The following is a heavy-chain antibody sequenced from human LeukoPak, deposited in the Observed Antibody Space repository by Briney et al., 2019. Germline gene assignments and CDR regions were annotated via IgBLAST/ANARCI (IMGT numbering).Heavy chain of an antibody. CDR2: IYHSGST. Sequence: KSSETLSLTCTVSGYSISSGYYWGWIRQPPGKGLEWIGNIYHSGSTYHNPSLKSRVTISVDTSKNHFSLKLNSVTAADTAVYYCAREGRWAENTRTYFMDVWGKGTTVTVSS. CDR3: AREGRWAENTRTYFMDV. CDR1: GYSISSGYY. D-gene: IGHD4-23*01. J-gene: IGHJ6*03. V-gene: IGHV4-38-2*02.